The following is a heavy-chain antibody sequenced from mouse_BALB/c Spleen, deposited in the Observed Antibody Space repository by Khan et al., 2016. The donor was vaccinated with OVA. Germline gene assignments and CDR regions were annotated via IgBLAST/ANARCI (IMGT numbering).Heavy chain of an antibody. CDR3: ARGNYDGYYFDY. J-gene: IGHJ2*01. Sequence: EVQLVESGPGLVKPSQSLSLTCTVTGYSITSGYAWNWIRQFPGNKLEWMGYISYSGGTSYNPSFKSRISFTRDTSKNQFFLQLNTVTTEDTATDYCARGNYDGYYFDYWGQGTPLTVSS. CDR1: GYSITSGYA. CDR2: ISYSGGT. V-gene: IGHV3-2*02. D-gene: IGHD2-4*01.